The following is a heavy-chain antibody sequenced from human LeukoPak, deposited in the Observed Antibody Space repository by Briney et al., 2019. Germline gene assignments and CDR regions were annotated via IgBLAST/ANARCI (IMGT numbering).Heavy chain of an antibody. D-gene: IGHD6-19*01. V-gene: IGHV3-30*03. J-gene: IGHJ4*02. CDR2: ISYDGSKK. CDR3: ARKFGSGWYGAGY. CDR1: GFTFSSYG. Sequence: GRSLRLSCAASGFTFSSYGMHWVRQAPGKGLEWVAVISYDGSKKYYADSVKGRFTISRDDSKNTLYLQMNSLKAEDTAVYYCARKFGSGWYGAGYWGQGTLVTVSS.